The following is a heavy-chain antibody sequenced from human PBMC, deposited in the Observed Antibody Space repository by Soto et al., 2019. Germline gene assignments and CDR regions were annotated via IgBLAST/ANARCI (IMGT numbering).Heavy chain of an antibody. CDR1: SGAIKNHF. V-gene: IGHV4-4*07. CDR2: IYNTGTT. CDR3: ARINGGSPDF. J-gene: IGHJ4*02. Sequence: QVQLQESGPGLVKPSETLSLTCTVSSGAIKNHFWSWIRQPAGKGLEWIGHIYNTGTTTYNPSLKSRVTMSVDPPNNRFSLNLSSVTAADTAVYYCARINGGSPDFWGQGTLVTVSS. D-gene: IGHD2-15*01.